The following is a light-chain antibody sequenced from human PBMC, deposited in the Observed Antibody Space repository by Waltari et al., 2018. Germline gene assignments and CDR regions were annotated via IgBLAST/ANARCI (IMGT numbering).Light chain of an antibody. J-gene: IGKJ5*01. V-gene: IGKV1-39*01. CDR3: QQTSRTPIT. CDR2: GAS. CDR1: QSVSNS. Sequence: DIEMTQSRSSLSASVGDRVTITCRASQSVSNSVNWYQQKPGKAPKLLIFGASNLHSGVAAKFSGSGSGTDFTLTISSLQPEDSATYYCQQTSRTPITFGQGTRVEIK.